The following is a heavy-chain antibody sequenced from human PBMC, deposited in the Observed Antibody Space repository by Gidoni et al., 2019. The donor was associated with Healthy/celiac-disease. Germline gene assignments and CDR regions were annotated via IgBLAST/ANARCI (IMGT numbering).Heavy chain of an antibody. CDR2: IITILGIA. V-gene: IGHV1-69*08. D-gene: IGHD4-17*01. CDR3: ARDQDYGDYGRVDYFDY. J-gene: IGHJ4*02. Sequence: QVQLVQSGAEVKKPGSSVKVSCKASGGTFSSYTISWVRQAPGQGLGWMGRIITILGIANYAPKFQGRVTITADKSTSTAYMELSSLRSEDTAVYYCARDQDYGDYGRVDYFDYWGQGTLVTVSS. CDR1: GGTFSSYT.